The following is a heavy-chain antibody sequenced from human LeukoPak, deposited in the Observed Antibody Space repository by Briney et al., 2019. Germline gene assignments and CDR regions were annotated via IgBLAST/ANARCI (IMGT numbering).Heavy chain of an antibody. CDR2: IYPADSDT. V-gene: IGHV5-51*01. CDR1: GYNLTTNW. J-gene: IGHJ4*02. D-gene: IGHD1-26*01. CDR3: ARHGGSYSGGFYFDY. Sequence: GESLKISCKVSGYNLTTNWTAWVRQMPGKGLEYMGIIYPADSDTRYSPSFQGLVTISVDNSISTAYLQWSSLKASDTAMYYCARHGGSYSGGFYFDYWGQGTLVTVSS.